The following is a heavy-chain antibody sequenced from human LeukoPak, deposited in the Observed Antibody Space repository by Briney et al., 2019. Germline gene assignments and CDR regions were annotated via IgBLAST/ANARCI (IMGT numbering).Heavy chain of an antibody. J-gene: IGHJ4*02. Sequence: ASVKVSCKASGYTFTGYYMHWVRQAPGQGLEWMGWMNPNSGNTGYAQKFQGRVTMTRNTSISTAYMELSSLRSEDTAVYYCARGASGGRGLDYWGQGTLVTVSS. D-gene: IGHD4-23*01. CDR2: MNPNSGNT. CDR1: GYTFTGYY. CDR3: ARGASGGRGLDY. V-gene: IGHV1-8*02.